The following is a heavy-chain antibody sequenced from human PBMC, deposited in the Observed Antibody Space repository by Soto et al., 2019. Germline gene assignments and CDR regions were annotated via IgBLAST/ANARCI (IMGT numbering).Heavy chain of an antibody. J-gene: IGHJ1*01. D-gene: IGHD6-19*01. V-gene: IGHV3-23*01. CDR3: AKRLEYSSGWYYFQH. CDR1: GFTFSSFA. CDR2: ISGSGGST. Sequence: GGSLRLSCAASGFTFSSFALSWVRRAPGKGLEWVSAISGSGGSTYYADSVKGRFTISRDNSKNTLYLQMNSLRAEDTAVYYCAKRLEYSSGWYYFQHWGQGTLVTVSS.